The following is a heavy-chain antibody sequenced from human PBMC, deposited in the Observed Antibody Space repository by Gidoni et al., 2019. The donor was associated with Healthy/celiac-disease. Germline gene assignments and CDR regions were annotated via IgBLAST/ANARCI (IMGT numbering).Heavy chain of an antibody. D-gene: IGHD3-16*02. CDR2: IYTSGST. CDR3: ARAVITFGGVIVNYEDY. V-gene: IGHV4-61*02. Sequence: QVQLQESGPGLVKPSQTLSLTCTVSGGSISSGSYYWSWLRPPAGKGLEWIGRIYTSGSTNYNPSLKSRVTISVDTSKNQFSLKLSSVTAADTAVYYCARAVITFGGVIVNYEDYWGQGTLVTVSS. CDR1: GGSISSGSYY. J-gene: IGHJ4*02.